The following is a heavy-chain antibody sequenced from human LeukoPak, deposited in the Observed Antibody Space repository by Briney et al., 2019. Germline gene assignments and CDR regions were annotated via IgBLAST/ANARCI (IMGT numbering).Heavy chain of an antibody. J-gene: IGHJ5*02. CDR1: GFTFTSYA. D-gene: IGHD2-2*01. V-gene: IGHV3-23*01. CDR3: AKGVYKSAAASAAS. Sequence: GGSLRLSCAASGFTFTSYAMSWVRQAPGKGLEWVSAISGSSGSTYYADSVKGRFTISRDNSKNTLYLQMNSMRAEDTAVYHCAKGVYKSAAASAASWGQGTLVTVSS. CDR2: ISGSSGST.